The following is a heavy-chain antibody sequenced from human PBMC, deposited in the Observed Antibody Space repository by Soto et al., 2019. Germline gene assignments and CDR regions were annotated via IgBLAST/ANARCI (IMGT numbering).Heavy chain of an antibody. J-gene: IGHJ3*02. CDR3: AKDQNYYDILTGGVAFDI. D-gene: IGHD3-9*01. V-gene: IGHV3-23*01. CDR2: ISGSGGST. Sequence: GGSLRLSCAASGFTFSSYAMSWVRQAPGKGLEWVSAISGSGGSTYYADSVKGRFTISRDNSKNTLYLQMNSLRAEDTAVYYCAKDQNYYDILTGGVAFDIWGQGTMVTVSS. CDR1: GFTFSSYA.